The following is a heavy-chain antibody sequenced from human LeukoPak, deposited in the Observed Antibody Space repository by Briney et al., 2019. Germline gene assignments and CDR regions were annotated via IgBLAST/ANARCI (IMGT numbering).Heavy chain of an antibody. J-gene: IGHJ4*02. CDR1: GLTFTSYW. CDR2: ISEDGNRE. CDR3: ASTFPYCSDGSCAL. V-gene: IGHV3-7*01. D-gene: IGHD2-15*01. Sequence: GGSLRLSCAASGLTFTSYWMSWVRQAPGQGLEWVANISEDGNRENYVETVKGRFSMSRDNSKNSPFLEMSSLRAEDTAVYYCASTFPYCSDGSCALGGQGTLVTVSS.